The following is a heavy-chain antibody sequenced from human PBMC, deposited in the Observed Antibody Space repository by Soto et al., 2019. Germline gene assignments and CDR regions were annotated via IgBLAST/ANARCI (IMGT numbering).Heavy chain of an antibody. Sequence: QVQLVESGGGLVKPGGSLRLSCAASGFTFSDYYMSWIRQAPGKGLEGVSYINSSSSYTNYADSVKGRFTTSRDNAKNSLYLQMNSLRAEDTAVYYCARIITAAGGRRYFDLWGRGTLVTVSS. D-gene: IGHD6-13*01. V-gene: IGHV3-11*05. CDR1: GFTFSDYY. CDR2: INSSSSYT. CDR3: ARIITAAGGRRYFDL. J-gene: IGHJ2*01.